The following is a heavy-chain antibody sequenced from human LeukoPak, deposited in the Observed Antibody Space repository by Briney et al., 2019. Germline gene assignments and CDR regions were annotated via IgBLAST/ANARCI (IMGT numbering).Heavy chain of an antibody. CDR3: ARVGYGSSWGERYYFDY. J-gene: IGHJ4*02. CDR2: ISGSGGGT. V-gene: IGHV3-23*01. CDR1: GFTFSSYA. D-gene: IGHD6-13*01. Sequence: GGSLRLSCAASGFTFSSYAMSWVRQAPGKGLEWVSTISGSGGGTYYADSVKGRFTISRDNSKNTLYLQMNNLRGEDTAVYYCARVGYGSSWGERYYFDYWGQGALVTVSS.